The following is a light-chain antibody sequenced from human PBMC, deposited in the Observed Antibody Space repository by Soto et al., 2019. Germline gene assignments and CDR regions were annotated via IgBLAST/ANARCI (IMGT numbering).Light chain of an antibody. CDR2: AAS. V-gene: IGKV1-39*01. CDR1: QSISSY. Sequence: DIQMTQSPSSLSASVGDRVTITCRASQSISSYLNWYQQKPGKAPKLLIYAASSLQSGVPSRFSGSGSATDFILTISSLQPEYFATYYCQQSYKTPRTFGQGTTVEIK. J-gene: IGKJ1*01. CDR3: QQSYKTPRT.